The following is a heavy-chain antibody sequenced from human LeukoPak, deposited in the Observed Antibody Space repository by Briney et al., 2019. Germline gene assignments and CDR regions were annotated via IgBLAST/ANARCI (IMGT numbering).Heavy chain of an antibody. CDR2: ISAYNGNT. Sequence: ASVKVSCKASGYTFTSYGISWVRQAPGQGLEWMGWISAYNGNTNYAQKLQGRDTMTTDTSTSTAYMELRSLRSDDTAVYYCARDNSQSAARHNDYWGQGTLVTVSS. V-gene: IGHV1-18*01. D-gene: IGHD2-15*01. CDR1: GYTFTSYG. J-gene: IGHJ4*02. CDR3: ARDNSQSAARHNDY.